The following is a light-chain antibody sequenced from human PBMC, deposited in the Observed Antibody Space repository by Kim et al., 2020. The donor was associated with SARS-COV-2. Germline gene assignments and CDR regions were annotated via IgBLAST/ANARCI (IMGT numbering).Light chain of an antibody. J-gene: IGLJ1*01. CDR3: QAWDSSTHG. CDR1: KLGDKY. CDR2: QDS. V-gene: IGLV3-1*01. Sequence: SVSPGQTARITCSGDKLGDKYACWYQQKPGQSPVLVIYQDSKRPSGIPERFSGSNSGNTATLTISGTQAMDEADYYCQAWDSSTHGFRTGTKVTVL.